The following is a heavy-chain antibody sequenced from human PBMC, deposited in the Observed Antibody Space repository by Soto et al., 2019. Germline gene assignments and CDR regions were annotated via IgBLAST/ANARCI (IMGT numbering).Heavy chain of an antibody. CDR2: ISFDGSNK. CDR3: AKDFLELLWFGELSGLSAFDI. CDR1: GFSFSRYG. Sequence: QVQLVESGGGVVQPGRSLRLSCAASGFSFSRYGMHWVRQAPGKGLEWVTFISFDGSNKYYADSVKGRFTISRDNSKNTLYLQMNSLRAEDTAVYYCAKDFLELLWFGELSGLSAFDIWGQGTMVTVSS. D-gene: IGHD3-10*01. J-gene: IGHJ3*02. V-gene: IGHV3-30*18.